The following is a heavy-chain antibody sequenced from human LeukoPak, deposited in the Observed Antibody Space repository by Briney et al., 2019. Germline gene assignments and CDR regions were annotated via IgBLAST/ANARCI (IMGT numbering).Heavy chain of an antibody. CDR3: ARPFDDGSGRFNRPHDS. CDR1: GFTFSRYW. Sequence: GGSLRLSCAASGFTFSRYWMTWLRQAPGKGLEWVANIKQDRSETHYVDSVKGRFTISRDNAKNSLSLQMNSLRVEDTAVYYCARPFDDGSGRFNRPHDSWGQGTLVTVSS. V-gene: IGHV3-7*04. J-gene: IGHJ4*02. CDR2: IKQDRSET. D-gene: IGHD3-10*01.